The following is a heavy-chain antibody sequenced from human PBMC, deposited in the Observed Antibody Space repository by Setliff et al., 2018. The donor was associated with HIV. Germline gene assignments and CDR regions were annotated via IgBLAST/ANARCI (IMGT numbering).Heavy chain of an antibody. CDR2: INHHTGVT. D-gene: IGHD3-3*01. V-gene: IGHV1-2*02. Sequence: ASVKVSCKTSGYIFIRYYIFWVRQAPGQGLEWMGNINHHTGVTKYAEKFQGRVTMTRDTSINTIYMELSRLRSDDTAVYYCARDLRDGFEEWFSTLDDGMDVWGQGTTVTVSS. J-gene: IGHJ6*02. CDR1: GYIFIRYY. CDR3: ARDLRDGFEEWFSTLDDGMDV.